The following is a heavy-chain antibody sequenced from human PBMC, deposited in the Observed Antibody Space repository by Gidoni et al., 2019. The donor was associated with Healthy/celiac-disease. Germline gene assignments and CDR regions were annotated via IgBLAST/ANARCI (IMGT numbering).Heavy chain of an antibody. Sequence: QVQLVESGGGVVKPGGSLRLSCAASGFTFSAYYMSWIRQAPGKGLEWVSYISSSSSYTNYADSVKGRFTISRDNAKNSLYLQMNSLRAEDTAVYYCARAVPRGYSYGYSLDAFDIWGQGTMVTVSS. V-gene: IGHV3-11*06. CDR1: GFTFSAYY. J-gene: IGHJ3*02. CDR3: ARAVPRGYSYGYSLDAFDI. D-gene: IGHD5-18*01. CDR2: ISSSSSYT.